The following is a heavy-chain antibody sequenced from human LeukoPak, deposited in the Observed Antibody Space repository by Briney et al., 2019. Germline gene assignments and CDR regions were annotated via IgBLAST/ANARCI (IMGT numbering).Heavy chain of an antibody. D-gene: IGHD2-15*01. J-gene: IGHJ4*02. Sequence: EASVKVSCKASGYTLPSNVISWVRQVPGQGLGGVGWISAYNGNTNYAQKFQGRVTMTTDTSTSAAYMELRSLRSDDTAVYYCAYGYCSGGSCYSFDYWGQGTLVTVSS. CDR1: GYTLPSNV. CDR2: ISAYNGNT. V-gene: IGHV1-18*01. CDR3: AYGYCSGGSCYSFDY.